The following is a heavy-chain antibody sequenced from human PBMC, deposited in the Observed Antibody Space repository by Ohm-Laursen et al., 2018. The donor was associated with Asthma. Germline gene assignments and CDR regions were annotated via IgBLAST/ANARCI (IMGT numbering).Heavy chain of an antibody. J-gene: IGHJ4*02. CDR3: ARETRGYSRFDY. CDR1: GGSVSSGSYY. V-gene: IGHV4-61*01. D-gene: IGHD5-18*01. CDR2: IYYSGST. Sequence: TLSLTCSVPGGSVSSGSYYWSWIRQPPGKGLEWIGYIYYSGSTNYSPSLKSRVTISVDTSKNQFSLKLSSVTAADTAVYYCARETRGYSRFDYWGQGTLVTVSS.